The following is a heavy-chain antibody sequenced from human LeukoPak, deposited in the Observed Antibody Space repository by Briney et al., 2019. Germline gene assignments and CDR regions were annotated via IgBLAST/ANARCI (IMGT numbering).Heavy chain of an antibody. CDR3: ARDLGVTTKDPFEY. CDR2: INRYNGKT. J-gene: IGHJ4*02. V-gene: IGHV1-18*01. CDR1: GSRSTSYG. Sequence: ASVKVSCQVSGSRSTSYGINWVRQAPGQGLEWMGWINRYNGKTKYGQKFQGRVTMTTDTSTSTTYMELRSLRSDGTAVYYCARDLGVTTKDPFEYWGQGTLVTVPS. D-gene: IGHD4-4*01.